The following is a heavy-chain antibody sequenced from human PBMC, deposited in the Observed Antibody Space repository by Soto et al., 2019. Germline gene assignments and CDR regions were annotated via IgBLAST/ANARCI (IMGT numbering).Heavy chain of an antibody. V-gene: IGHV1-46*01. CDR1: GYTFTSYY. CDR3: AREPGTILDL. Sequence: SVKVLCRASGYTFTSYYMHWERQAPGQGLEWMGIINPSGGSTRYAQKFQGRVTMTRDTSTSTVYMELSSLRSEDTAVYYCAREPGTILDLWGQGTMVT. CDR2: INPSGGST. D-gene: IGHD1-7*01. J-gene: IGHJ4*02.